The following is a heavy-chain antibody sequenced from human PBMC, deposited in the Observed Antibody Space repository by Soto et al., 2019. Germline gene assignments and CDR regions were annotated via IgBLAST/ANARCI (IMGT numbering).Heavy chain of an antibody. J-gene: IGHJ4*02. V-gene: IGHV1-69*01. Sequence: QVQLVQSGAEGKKPGSSVKVSCKVSGGDFNNYVITWVRQAPGQGLEWMGGIIPFYGSTNYAQNFQGRITITADGSTSTAYMELSSLMSDDTAVYYCAKEKTAYGGLAYYWGQGTLVTVSS. D-gene: IGHD4-17*01. CDR1: GGDFNNYV. CDR2: IIPFYGST. CDR3: AKEKTAYGGLAYY.